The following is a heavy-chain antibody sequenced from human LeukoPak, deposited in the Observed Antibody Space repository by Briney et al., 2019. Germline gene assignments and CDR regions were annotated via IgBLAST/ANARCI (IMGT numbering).Heavy chain of an antibody. Sequence: PSETLSLTCTVSGGSISTTSYYWGWIRQSPGMGLECLGYMYSRGSTFDNPPLKSRVTISVDISKNQFSLRLTSMTAADTAIYYCARGPGGTTDNFDYWGQGTLVTVSS. J-gene: IGHJ4*02. CDR1: GGSISTTSYY. CDR2: MYSRGST. V-gene: IGHV4-39*07. CDR3: ARGPGGTTDNFDY. D-gene: IGHD4-17*01.